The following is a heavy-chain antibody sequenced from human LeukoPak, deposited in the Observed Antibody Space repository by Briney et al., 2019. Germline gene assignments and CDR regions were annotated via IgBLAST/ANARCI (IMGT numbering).Heavy chain of an antibody. CDR2: IYYSGST. Sequence: KPSETLSLTCTVSGGSISSYYWSWIRQPPGKGLEWIGYIYYSGSTKSNPSLKSRVTISVDTSKKQVSLKLTSVTAADSAVYYCAGDGGLRGGFDNWGQGTLVTVSS. CDR3: AGDGGLRGGFDN. D-gene: IGHD2-15*01. J-gene: IGHJ4*02. V-gene: IGHV4-59*01. CDR1: GGSISSYY.